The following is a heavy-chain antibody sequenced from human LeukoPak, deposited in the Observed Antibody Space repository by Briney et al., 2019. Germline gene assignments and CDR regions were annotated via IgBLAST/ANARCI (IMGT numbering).Heavy chain of an antibody. CDR2: INPSGGST. CDR3: AGGIPDEGFDP. CDR1: GYTFTSYY. J-gene: IGHJ5*02. Sequence: ASVKVSCKASGYTFTSYYMHWVRQAPGQGLEWMGTINPSGGSTSYAQKFQGRVTMTRDTSTSTVCMELSSLRSEDTAVYYCAGGIPDEGFDPWGQGTLVTVSS. V-gene: IGHV1-46*01. D-gene: IGHD1-14*01.